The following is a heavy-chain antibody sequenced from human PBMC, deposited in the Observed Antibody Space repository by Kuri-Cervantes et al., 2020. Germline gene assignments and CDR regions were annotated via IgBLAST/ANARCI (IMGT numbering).Heavy chain of an antibody. CDR2: MNPNSGNT. V-gene: IGHV1-8*01. D-gene: IGHD2-8*01. Sequence: ASEKVSCKASGCTFTSYDISWVRQATGQGLEWLGWMNPNSGNTGYAQKFQGRVTMTRNTSISTAYMELSSLRSEDTAVYYCARHSPWSMADYWGQGTLVTVSS. CDR3: ARHSPWSMADY. J-gene: IGHJ4*02. CDR1: GCTFTSYD.